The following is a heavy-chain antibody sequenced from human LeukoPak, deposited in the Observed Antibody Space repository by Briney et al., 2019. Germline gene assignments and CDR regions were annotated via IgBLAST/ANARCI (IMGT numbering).Heavy chain of an antibody. V-gene: IGHV4-34*01. D-gene: IGHD2-2*01. J-gene: IGHJ5*02. Sequence: PSETPSLTCAVYGGSFSGYYWSWIRQPPGKGLEWIGEINHSGSTNYNPSLKSRVTISVDTSKNQFSLKLSSVTAADTAVYYCASGIVVVPAANWFDPWGQGTLVTVSS. CDR2: INHSGST. CDR1: GGSFSGYY. CDR3: ASGIVVVPAANWFDP.